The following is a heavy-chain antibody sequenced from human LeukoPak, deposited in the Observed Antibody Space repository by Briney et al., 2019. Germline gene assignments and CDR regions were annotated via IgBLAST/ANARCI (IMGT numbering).Heavy chain of an antibody. J-gene: IGHJ5*02. D-gene: IGHD2-2*01. CDR3: ARVGRDCRDTRCTWSDWLDP. V-gene: IGHV1-18*01. Sequence: ASVKVSCKASGYTLTRFGISWVRQAPGQGLEWMGWISGYNDNPHYAQSFQGRVTMTTDTSSSTAYMELRSLGSDDTAVYYCARVGRDCRDTRCTWSDWLDPWGQGTLVTVSS. CDR2: ISGYNDNP. CDR1: GYTLTRFG.